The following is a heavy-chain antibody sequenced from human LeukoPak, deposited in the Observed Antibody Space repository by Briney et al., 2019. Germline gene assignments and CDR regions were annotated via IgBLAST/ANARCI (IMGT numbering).Heavy chain of an antibody. CDR2: INSDGSST. Sequence: GGSLRLSCAASGFTFSSYWMHWVRQAPGKGLVWVSRINSDGSSTSYADSVKGRFTISRDNAKNTLYLQMNSLRAEDTAVYYCARGRQYDIVVVPAEKNVNNTTNNWFDPWGQGTLVTVSS. D-gene: IGHD2-2*01. J-gene: IGHJ5*02. V-gene: IGHV3-74*01. CDR1: GFTFSSYW. CDR3: ARGRQYDIVVVPAEKNVNNTTNNWFDP.